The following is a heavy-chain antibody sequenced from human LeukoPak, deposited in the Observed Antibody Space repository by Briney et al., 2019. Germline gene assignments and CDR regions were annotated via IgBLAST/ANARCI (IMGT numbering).Heavy chain of an antibody. V-gene: IGHV1-24*01. CDR3: ATDKGGPGTTFHDPFDN. Sequence: ASVKVSCKVSGRTLSEISMHWVRQAPGKGLEWMGSFDPEDGETMYAENFQGRFTMTEDTSRDTAYMELSSLRSEDTAVYFCATDKGGPGTTFHDPFDNWGQGTMVTVSS. D-gene: IGHD1-7*01. J-gene: IGHJ3*02. CDR1: GRTLSEIS. CDR2: FDPEDGET.